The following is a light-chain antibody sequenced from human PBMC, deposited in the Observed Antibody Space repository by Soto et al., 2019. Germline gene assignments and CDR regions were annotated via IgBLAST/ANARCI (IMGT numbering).Light chain of an antibody. J-gene: IGKJ2*01. CDR3: QQYGRSPLMYT. Sequence: EIVLTQSPGTLSLSPGERATLSCRASQSVSSNFLAWYQQKPGQAPRLLIYGASTRAAGVPDRFSGSGSGTDFTLTITRLEPEDFAVYDCQQYGRSPLMYTIVQGTKLGVK. CDR1: QSVSSNF. V-gene: IGKV3-20*01. CDR2: GAS.